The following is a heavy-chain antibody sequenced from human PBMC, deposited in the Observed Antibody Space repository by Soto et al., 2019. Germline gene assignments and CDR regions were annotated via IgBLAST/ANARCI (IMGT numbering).Heavy chain of an antibody. CDR1: GFTFSSYA. J-gene: IGHJ4*02. CDR3: AKDTVTYYYDSSGPTDY. D-gene: IGHD3-22*01. CDR2: ISGSGGST. V-gene: IGHV3-23*01. Sequence: EVQLLESGGGLVQPGGSLRLPCAASGFTFSSYAMSWVRQAPGKGLEWVSAISGSGGSTYYADSVKGRFTISRDNSKNTLYLQMNSLRAEDTAVYYCAKDTVTYYYDSSGPTDYWGQGTLVTVSS.